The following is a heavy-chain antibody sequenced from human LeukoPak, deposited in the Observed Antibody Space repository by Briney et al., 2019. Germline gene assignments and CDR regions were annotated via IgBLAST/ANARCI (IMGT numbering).Heavy chain of an antibody. CDR2: ISGSGGST. Sequence: GGSLRLSCAASGFTFSSYAVSWVRQAPGKGLEWVSSISGSGGSTYSADSVKGRFTISRDNSKNTLFLQMNSLRAEDTALHYCAKDRSCTNDICHGDFDYWGQGTLVTVSS. CDR1: GFTFSSYA. D-gene: IGHD2-8*01. CDR3: AKDRSCTNDICHGDFDY. V-gene: IGHV3-23*01. J-gene: IGHJ4*02.